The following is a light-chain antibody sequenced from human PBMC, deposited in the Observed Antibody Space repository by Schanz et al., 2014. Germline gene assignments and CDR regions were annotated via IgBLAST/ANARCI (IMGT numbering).Light chain of an antibody. CDR2: GAS. V-gene: IGKV3-15*01. Sequence: EIVMTQSPATLSVSPGERATLSCRASQSVSSNLAWYQQKPGQAPRLLIYGASTRATGIPARFSGSGSGTAFTLTISRLEPEDFAVYYCQQYGSSPPLTFGGGTKVEIK. CDR3: QQYGSSPPLT. CDR1: QSVSSN. J-gene: IGKJ4*01.